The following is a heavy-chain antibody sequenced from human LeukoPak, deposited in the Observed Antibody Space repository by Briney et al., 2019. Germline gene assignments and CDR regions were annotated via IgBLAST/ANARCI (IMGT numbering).Heavy chain of an antibody. V-gene: IGHV3-64D*06. CDR3: TRDSALLGVAFDL. D-gene: IGHD2-15*01. J-gene: IGHJ3*01. CDR2: ISSNGGST. CDR1: GFTFSSYA. Sequence: GGSLRLSCSASGFTFSSYAMHWVRQAPGKGLEYVSAISSNGGSTYYADSVKGRFTISRDNSKNTLYLQMNSLGAEDTAVYFCTRDSALLGVAFDLWGQGTVVTVSS.